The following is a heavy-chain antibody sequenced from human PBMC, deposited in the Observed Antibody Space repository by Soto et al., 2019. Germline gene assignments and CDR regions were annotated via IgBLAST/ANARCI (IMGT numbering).Heavy chain of an antibody. V-gene: IGHV1-58*01. J-gene: IGHJ6*02. CDR3: AATVPGGNSSSGNRRGYYYGMDV. CDR2: IVVGSGNT. Sequence: ASVKVSCKASGFTFTSSAVQWVRQARGQRLEWIGWIVVGSGNTNYAQKFQERVTITRDMSTSTAYMELSSLRSEDTAVYYCAATVPGGNSSSGNRRGYYYGMDVWG. CDR1: GFTFTSSA. D-gene: IGHD6-6*01.